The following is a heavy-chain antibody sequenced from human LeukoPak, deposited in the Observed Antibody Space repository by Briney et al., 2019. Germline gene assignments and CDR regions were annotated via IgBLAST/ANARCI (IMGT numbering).Heavy chain of an antibody. J-gene: IGHJ4*02. V-gene: IGHV3-49*04. CDR1: GFTFSSYG. CDR2: IRSKAYGGTT. Sequence: PGRSLRLSCAASGFTFSSYGMHWVRQAPGKGLEWVGFIRSKAYGGTTEYAASVKGRFTISRDDSKSIAYLQMNSLKTEDTAVYYCTRSYVDTAMVFDYWGQGTLVTVSS. D-gene: IGHD5-18*01. CDR3: TRSYVDTAMVFDY.